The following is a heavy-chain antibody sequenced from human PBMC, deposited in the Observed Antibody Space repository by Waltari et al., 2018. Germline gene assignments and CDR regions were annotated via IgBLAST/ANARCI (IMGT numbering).Heavy chain of an antibody. CDR2: IYSGGTT. CDR3: ATSPSRSF. Sequence: EVQLVETGGGSIQPGGSLRLSCAASGLTVSHNYLIWVRQATGKGLEGVSVIYSGGTTHYADSVKGRFTISRDNSKNTLYLQMNSLRAEDTAVYYCATSPSRSFWGQGTLVTVSS. V-gene: IGHV3-53*02. CDR1: GLTVSHNY. J-gene: IGHJ4*02.